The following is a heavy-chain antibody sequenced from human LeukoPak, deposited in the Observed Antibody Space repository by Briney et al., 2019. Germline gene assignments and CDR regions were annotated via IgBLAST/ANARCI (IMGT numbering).Heavy chain of an antibody. CDR1: KFTFSSYS. CDR2: ISYDGSNK. V-gene: IGHV3-30*18. J-gene: IGHJ4*02. Sequence: QTGGSLRLSCAASKFTFSSYSMNWVRQAPGKGLEWVAVISYDGSNKYYADSVKGRFTISRDNSKNTLYLQMNSLRAEDTAVYYCAKVQRYFDWLPFDYWGQGTLVTVSS. CDR3: AKVQRYFDWLPFDY. D-gene: IGHD3-9*01.